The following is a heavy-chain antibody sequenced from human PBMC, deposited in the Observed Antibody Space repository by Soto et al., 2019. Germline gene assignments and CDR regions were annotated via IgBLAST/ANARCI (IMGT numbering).Heavy chain of an antibody. CDR2: ISYDGSNK. CDR1: GFTFSSYG. V-gene: IGHV3-30*18. CDR3: AKAQSGFDP. Sequence: QVQLVESGGGVVQPGRSLRLSCAASGFTFSSYGMHWVRQAPGKGLEWVAVISYDGSNKYYADSVKGRFTISRDNSKNTLYLQMNSLRAEDTAVDYCAKAQSGFDPWGQGTLVTVSS. J-gene: IGHJ5*02.